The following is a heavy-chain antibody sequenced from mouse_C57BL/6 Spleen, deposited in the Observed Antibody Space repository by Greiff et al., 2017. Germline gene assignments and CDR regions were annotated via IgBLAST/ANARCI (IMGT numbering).Heavy chain of an antibody. D-gene: IGHD2-3*01. Sequence: QVQLQQSGPELVKPGASVKISCKASGYAFSSSWMNWVKQRPGKGLEWIGRIYPGDGDTNYNGKFKGKATLTADKSSSTAYMQLSSLTSEDSAVYFCARSDGPRYYYAMDYWGQGTSVTVSS. CDR3: ARSDGPRYYYAMDY. CDR2: IYPGDGDT. CDR1: GYAFSSSW. V-gene: IGHV1-82*01. J-gene: IGHJ4*01.